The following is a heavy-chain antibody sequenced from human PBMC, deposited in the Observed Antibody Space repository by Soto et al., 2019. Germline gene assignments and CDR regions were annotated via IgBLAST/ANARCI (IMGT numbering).Heavy chain of an antibody. V-gene: IGHV3-23*01. CDR2: ISSSGGAT. D-gene: IGHD2-15*01. CDR1: GGTFRSHG. CDR3: AKDRVSGRPDFDY. Sequence: VVSIRLSCAAAGGTFRSHGRSWVSKDTGKGLEWVSVISSSGGATHYADSVKGRFTISRDNSKNTLYLQMNSLRAEDTAVYYCAKDRVSGRPDFDYWGQGTLVTVSS. J-gene: IGHJ4*02.